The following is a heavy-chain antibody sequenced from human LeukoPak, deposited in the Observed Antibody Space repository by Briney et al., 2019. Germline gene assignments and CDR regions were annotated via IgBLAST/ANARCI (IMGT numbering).Heavy chain of an antibody. D-gene: IGHD4-17*01. Sequence: GGSLRLSCAASGFTFSSYAMSWVRQAPGQGLEWVSAISGSGGSTYYADSVKGRFTISRDNSKNTLYLQMNILRSEDTAVYYCAKVGAIAFRYYFDYCGQGTLVTVSS. CDR1: GFTFSSYA. CDR3: AKVGAIAFRYYFDY. CDR2: ISGSGGST. V-gene: IGHV3-23*01. J-gene: IGHJ4*02.